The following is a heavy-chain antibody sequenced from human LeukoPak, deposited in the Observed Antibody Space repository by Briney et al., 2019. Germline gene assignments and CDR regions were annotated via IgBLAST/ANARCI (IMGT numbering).Heavy chain of an antibody. CDR1: GFTFSDYY. V-gene: IGHV3-11*04. CDR2: ISSSGSTI. Sequence: GGSLRLSCAASGFTFSDYYMTWIRQAPGKGLEWVSYISSSGSTIYYADSVKGRFTISRDNAKNSLYLQMNSLRAEDTAVYYCARYNWNPPYYYYMDVWGKGTTVTVSS. J-gene: IGHJ6*03. CDR3: ARYNWNPPYYYYMDV. D-gene: IGHD1-20*01.